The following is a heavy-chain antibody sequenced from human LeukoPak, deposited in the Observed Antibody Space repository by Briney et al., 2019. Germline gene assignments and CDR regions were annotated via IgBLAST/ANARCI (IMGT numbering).Heavy chain of an antibody. Sequence: PSETLSLTCTVSGGSISTYYWSWIRQPPGKGLEWIGYVYYSGSTNYNSSLKSRVTISVDTSKSQFSLKLSSVTAADTAVYYCVRHSGTSRTFGFDCWGQGTLVTVAS. J-gene: IGHJ4*02. V-gene: IGHV4-59*01. D-gene: IGHD1-26*01. CDR1: GGSISTYY. CDR2: VYYSGST. CDR3: VRHSGTSRTFGFDC.